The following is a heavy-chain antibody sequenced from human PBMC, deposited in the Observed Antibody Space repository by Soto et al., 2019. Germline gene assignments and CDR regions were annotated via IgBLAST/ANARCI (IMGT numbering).Heavy chain of an antibody. CDR2: IYYSGST. J-gene: IGHJ5*02. CDR1: GGSISSYY. D-gene: IGHD2-15*01. V-gene: IGHV4-59*01. Sequence: QVQLQESGPVLVKPSETLSLTCTVSGGSISSYYWSWIRQPPGKGREWIGYIYYSGSTNYNPSLKSRVTISVDTSKNQFSLKLSSVTAADTAVYYCAALCSGGSCYSGQWFDPWGQGTLVTVSS. CDR3: AALCSGGSCYSGQWFDP.